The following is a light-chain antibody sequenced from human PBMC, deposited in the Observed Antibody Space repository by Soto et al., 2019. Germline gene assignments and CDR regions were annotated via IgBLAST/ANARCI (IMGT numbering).Light chain of an antibody. Sequence: EIVLTQSPGTLSLSPGERATLSCRASQSVSSSYLAWYQQKPGQAPRLLIYGASSRATGIPDRLSGSGSGTDFTLTISRLEPEDFEVYYCQQNGGSPPYTFGQGTKLEIK. J-gene: IGKJ2*01. V-gene: IGKV3-20*01. CDR1: QSVSSSY. CDR2: GAS. CDR3: QQNGGSPPYT.